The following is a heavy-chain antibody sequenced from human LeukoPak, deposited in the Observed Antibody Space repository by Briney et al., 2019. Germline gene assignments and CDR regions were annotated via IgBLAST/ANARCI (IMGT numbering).Heavy chain of an antibody. J-gene: IGHJ1*01. CDR3: AHTPAAASGNSFQH. D-gene: IGHD6-13*01. V-gene: IGHV2-5*02. CDR1: GFSLSASGVG. Sequence: KESAPTLVKPTPTLTLTSYFSGFSLSASGVGVGWIRQPPGKALEWHELIYCGSDQRYSPSLKGRLTITKDTSKNQVVLTMNYMDPVDTATYYCAHTPAAASGNSFQHWGQGTLVTVSS. CDR2: IYCGSDQ.